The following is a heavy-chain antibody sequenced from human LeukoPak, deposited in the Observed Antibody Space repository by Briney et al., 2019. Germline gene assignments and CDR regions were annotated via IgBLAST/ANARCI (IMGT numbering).Heavy chain of an antibody. CDR3: ARGGKLEPTAMPT. CDR2: IKKDGSEK. Sequence: HPGGSLRLSCAASGFTFSSYWMSWVRQAPGKGLEWVANIKKDGSEKYYVDSVKGRFTISRDNAKNMLYLQINSLRVEDTAIYYCARGGKLEPTAMPTWGQGSLVVVSS. V-gene: IGHV3-7*01. D-gene: IGHD2-2*01. CDR1: GFTFSSYW. J-gene: IGHJ5*02.